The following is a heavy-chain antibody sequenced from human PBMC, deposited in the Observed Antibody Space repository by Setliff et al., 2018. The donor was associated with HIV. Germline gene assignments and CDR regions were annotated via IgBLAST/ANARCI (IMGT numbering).Heavy chain of an antibody. V-gene: IGHV4-39*01. J-gene: IGHJ3*02. CDR1: GGSISNGIYY. D-gene: IGHD3-22*01. CDR2: IFHTGSA. Sequence: SETLSLTCTVSGGSISNGIYYWFWIRQPPGKGLEWIGGIFHTGSAHYNPSLRSRVTISVDTSKNHFSMKLHSVTAADTTVYYCARSITTPTKGVFDIWGQGTVVTVS. CDR3: ARSITTPTKGVFDI.